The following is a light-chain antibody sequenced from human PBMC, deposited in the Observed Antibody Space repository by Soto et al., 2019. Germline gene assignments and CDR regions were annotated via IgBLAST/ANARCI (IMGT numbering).Light chain of an antibody. V-gene: IGKV3-11*01. J-gene: IGKJ1*01. Sequence: EIVLTQSPATLSLSPGERATLSCRASQSISSKLGWYQQKPGQAPRLLIYDASNRATDIPARFSGSGSGTDFTLIIGSLEPEDSAVYFCQQRYSWPRTFGQGTKVEIK. CDR3: QQRYSWPRT. CDR2: DAS. CDR1: QSISSK.